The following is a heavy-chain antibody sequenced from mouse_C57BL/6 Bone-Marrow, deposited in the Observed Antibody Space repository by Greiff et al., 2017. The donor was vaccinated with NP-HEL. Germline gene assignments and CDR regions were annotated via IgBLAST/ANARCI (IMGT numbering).Heavy chain of an antibody. V-gene: IGHV1-54*01. CDR2: INPGSGGT. CDR1: GYAFTNYL. D-gene: IGHD2-1*01. J-gene: IGHJ4*01. CDR3: AGSDGNYFYYYAMDY. Sequence: VQLQQSGAELVRPGTSVTVSCKASGYAFTNYLIEWVKQRPGQGLEWIGVINPGSGGTNYNEKFKGKATLTADQSSSTAYMQLSSLTSEDSAVYYCAGSDGNYFYYYAMDYWGQGTSVTVSS.